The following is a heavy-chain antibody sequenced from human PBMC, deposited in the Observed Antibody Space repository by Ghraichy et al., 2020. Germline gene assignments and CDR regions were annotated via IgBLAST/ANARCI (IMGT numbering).Heavy chain of an antibody. J-gene: IGHJ6*03. CDR2: INHSGST. V-gene: IGHV4-34*01. D-gene: IGHD3-16*01. CDR1: GGSFSGYY. Sequence: SETLTLTCAVYGGSFSGYYWSWIRQPPGKGLEWIGEINHSGSTNYNPSLKSRVTISVDTSKNQFSLKLSSVTAADTAVYYCARGPFTFGTSYYYMDVWGKGTTVTVSS. CDR3: ARGPFTFGTSYYYMDV.